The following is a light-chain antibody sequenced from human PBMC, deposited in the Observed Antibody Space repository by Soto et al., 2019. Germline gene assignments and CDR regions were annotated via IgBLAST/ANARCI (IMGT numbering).Light chain of an antibody. CDR3: QQRSNSLVT. Sequence: EIVLTQSPATLSLSPGERATLSCRASQSVSSYLAWYQQKPGQAPRLLIYDASNRATGIPARFSGSGPGTDFTLTISTLEPQDFAVYYCQQRSNSLVTSDHGKRQQIK. V-gene: IGKV3-11*01. CDR2: DAS. CDR1: QSVSSY. J-gene: IGKJ5*01.